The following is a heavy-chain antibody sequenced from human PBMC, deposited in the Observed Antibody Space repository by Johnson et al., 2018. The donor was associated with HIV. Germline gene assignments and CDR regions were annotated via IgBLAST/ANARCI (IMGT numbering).Heavy chain of an antibody. Sequence: EVQLVESGGGVVQPWGSLRLSCAASGFTFSSYGMHWVRQAPGKGLEWVANIKQDGSEKYYVDSVKVRFTISRDNAKNSLYLQMNSLRAEDTAVYYCARETNFWSGYYTPTLDAFDIWGQGTMVTVSS. CDR1: GFTFSSYG. V-gene: IGHV3-7*01. D-gene: IGHD3-3*01. J-gene: IGHJ3*02. CDR3: ARETNFWSGYYTPTLDAFDI. CDR2: IKQDGSEK.